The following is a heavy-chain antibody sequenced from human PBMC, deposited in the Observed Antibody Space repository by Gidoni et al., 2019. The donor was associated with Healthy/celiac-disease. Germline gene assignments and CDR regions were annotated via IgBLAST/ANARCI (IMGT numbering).Heavy chain of an antibody. CDR3: AKGGYSSSWYPNWFDP. J-gene: IGHJ5*02. Sequence: EVQLVESGGGLVQPGRSLRLSCAASGFTFDDYAMHWVRQAPGKGLEWVSGISWNSGSIGYADSVKGRFTISRDNAKNSLYLQMNSLRAEDTALYYCAKGGYSSSWYPNWFDPWGQGTLVTVSS. CDR2: ISWNSGSI. V-gene: IGHV3-9*01. D-gene: IGHD6-13*01. CDR1: GFTFDDYA.